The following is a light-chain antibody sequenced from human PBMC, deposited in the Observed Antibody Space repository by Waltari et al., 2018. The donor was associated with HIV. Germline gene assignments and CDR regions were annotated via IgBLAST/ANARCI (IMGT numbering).Light chain of an antibody. Sequence: QSVLTQPPSASGTPGQRVTISCSGSSSNIGSNTVNWYQQLPGTAPKLLIYSNNQRPSGGPDRFSCSKSGTSASLAISWLQSEDEADYYCAAWDDSLNVWVFGGGTKLTVL. J-gene: IGLJ3*02. CDR2: SNN. CDR3: AAWDDSLNVWV. V-gene: IGLV1-44*01. CDR1: SSNIGSNT.